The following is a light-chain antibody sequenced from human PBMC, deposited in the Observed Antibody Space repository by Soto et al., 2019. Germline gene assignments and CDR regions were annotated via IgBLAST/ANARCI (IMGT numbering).Light chain of an antibody. CDR1: QSVLYSSNNKNY. CDR3: QQYYNTLT. CDR2: WAS. Sequence: DIVMTQSPDSLAVSLGERATINCKSSQSVLYSSNNKNYLAWYQQKPGQPPKLLIYWASTRESGVPDRFSGSGSGTDFTLTISSLQAEDVAVYCCQQYYNTLTFGPGTKVDIK. V-gene: IGKV4-1*01. J-gene: IGKJ3*01.